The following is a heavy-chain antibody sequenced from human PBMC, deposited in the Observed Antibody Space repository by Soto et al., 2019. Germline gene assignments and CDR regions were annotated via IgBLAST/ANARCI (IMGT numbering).Heavy chain of an antibody. Sequence: PGESLKISCEGSGYFFTNYWIGWVRQMRGKGLEWMGTIFPHDSDTRYSPSFQGQVTISVDKSISTAYLQWSSLKASDTATYYCARLRSTTATTQDLYYSGLDVWGQGTTVTV. D-gene: IGHD1-1*01. CDR2: IFPHDSDT. CDR3: ARLRSTTATTQDLYYSGLDV. CDR1: GYFFTNYW. V-gene: IGHV5-51*01. J-gene: IGHJ6*02.